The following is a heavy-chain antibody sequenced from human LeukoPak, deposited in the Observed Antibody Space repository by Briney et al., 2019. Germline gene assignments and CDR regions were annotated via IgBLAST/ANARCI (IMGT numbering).Heavy chain of an antibody. Sequence: PGGSLRLSCAASGFTFSSYEMNWVRQAPGKGLEWVSYISSSGSTIYYADSVKGRFTISRDNAKNSLYLQMNSLRAEDTALYYCARGVRSSGWYVPVGFDYWGQGTLVTVSS. CDR1: GFTFSSYE. D-gene: IGHD6-19*01. CDR2: ISSSGSTI. V-gene: IGHV3-48*03. CDR3: ARGVRSSGWYVPVGFDY. J-gene: IGHJ4*02.